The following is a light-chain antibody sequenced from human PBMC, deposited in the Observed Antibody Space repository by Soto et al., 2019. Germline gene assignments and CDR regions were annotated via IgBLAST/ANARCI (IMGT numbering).Light chain of an antibody. J-gene: IGKJ5*01. Sequence: VFKQSPATMSVSPGERATLSCRASQSVNQKLGWYQHKPGQAPRLLIYVASYRATGIPARFSGSGSGTEYTLTISNLQAEDFAVYYCQQFNNWPHTLGQGTRLEI. CDR3: QQFNNWPHT. V-gene: IGKV3-15*01. CDR2: VAS. CDR1: QSVNQK.